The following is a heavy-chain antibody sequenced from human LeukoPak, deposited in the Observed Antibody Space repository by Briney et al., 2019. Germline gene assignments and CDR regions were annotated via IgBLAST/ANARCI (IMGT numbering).Heavy chain of an antibody. CDR2: IYHSGST. CDR3: AREGYCSSTSCYFGAFDI. CDR1: GYSISSGYY. D-gene: IGHD2-2*01. V-gene: IGHV4-38-2*02. J-gene: IGHJ3*02. Sequence: PSETLSLTCAVSGYSISSGYYWGWIRQPPGKGLEWIGSIYHSGSTYYNPSLKSRVTISVDTSKNQFSLKLSSVTAADTAVYYCAREGYCSSTSCYFGAFDIWGQGTMVTVSS.